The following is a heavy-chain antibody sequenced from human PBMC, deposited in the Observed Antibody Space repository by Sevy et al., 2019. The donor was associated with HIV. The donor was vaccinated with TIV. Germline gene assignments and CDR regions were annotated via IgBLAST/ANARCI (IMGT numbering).Heavy chain of an antibody. Sequence: GGSLRLSCAASGFTFSSYSMNWVRQAPGKGLEWVSSISSSSSYIYYADSVKGRFTISRDNAKNSLYLQMNSLRAEDTAVYYCARPLSYSSSWYDYYYGVDVWGQGTTVTVSS. CDR3: ARPLSYSSSWYDYYYGVDV. CDR1: GFTFSSYS. D-gene: IGHD6-13*01. V-gene: IGHV3-21*01. J-gene: IGHJ6*02. CDR2: ISSSSSYI.